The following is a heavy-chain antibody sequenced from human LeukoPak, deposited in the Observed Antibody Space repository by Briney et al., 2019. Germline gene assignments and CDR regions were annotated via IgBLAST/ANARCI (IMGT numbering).Heavy chain of an antibody. Sequence: SETLSLTCAVYGGSFSGYYWSWIRQPPGKGLEWIGEINHSGSTNYNPSLKSRVTISVDTSKNQFSLKLSSVTAADTAVYYCARDPVRYCSGGSCLGGAFDIWGQGTMVTVSS. CDR3: ARDPVRYCSGGSCLGGAFDI. CDR2: INHSGST. CDR1: GGSFSGYY. J-gene: IGHJ3*02. D-gene: IGHD2-15*01. V-gene: IGHV4-34*01.